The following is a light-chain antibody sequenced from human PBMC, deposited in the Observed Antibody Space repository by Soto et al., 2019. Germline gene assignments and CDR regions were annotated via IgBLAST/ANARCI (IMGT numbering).Light chain of an antibody. CDR2: EDT. CDR1: SGTIASYY. Sequence: NLMLNKPHSVTDAPGKTVSLSCTHSSGTIASYYVQWFQQRPGSAPTTVIYEDTQRPSGVPDRFSGSIDRSSNTASLIISGLKTEDEADYYCQSYDSSDLYVFGTGTKVTVL. J-gene: IGLJ1*01. CDR3: QSYDSSDLYV. V-gene: IGLV6-57*03.